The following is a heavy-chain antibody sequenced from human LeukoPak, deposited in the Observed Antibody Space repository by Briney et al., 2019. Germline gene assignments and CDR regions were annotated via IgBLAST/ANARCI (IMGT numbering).Heavy chain of an antibody. D-gene: IGHD2-2*02. CDR2: INPSGGST. J-gene: IGHJ5*02. CDR3: ARGFRLSAIEDWFDP. V-gene: IGHV1-46*01. CDR1: GYTFTSYY. Sequence: ASVKVSCKASGYTFTSYYMHWVRQAPGQGLEWMGIINPSGGSTSYAQKFQGRVTMTRDTSISTAYMELSGLRSDDTAVYYCARGFRLSAIEDWFDPWGQGTLVTVSS.